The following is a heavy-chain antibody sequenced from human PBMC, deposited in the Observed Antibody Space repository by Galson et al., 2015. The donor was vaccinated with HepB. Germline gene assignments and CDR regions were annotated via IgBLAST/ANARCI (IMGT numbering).Heavy chain of an antibody. Sequence: SVKVSCKASGGTFSSYAISWVRQAPGQGLEWMGGIIPIFGTANYAQKFQGRVTITADESTSTAYMELSSLRSEDTAVYYCATRSTVTPSVYYYYMDVWGKGTTVTVSS. J-gene: IGHJ6*03. CDR2: IIPIFGTA. D-gene: IGHD4-17*01. CDR1: GGTFSSYA. V-gene: IGHV1-69*13. CDR3: ATRSTVTPSVYYYYMDV.